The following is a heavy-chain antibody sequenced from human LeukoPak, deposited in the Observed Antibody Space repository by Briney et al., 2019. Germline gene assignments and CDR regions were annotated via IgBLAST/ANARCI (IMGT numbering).Heavy chain of an antibody. J-gene: IGHJ6*03. CDR3: ARSIYEDCSSTSCKDYYYYYYMDV. V-gene: IGHV1-46*01. CDR1: GYTFTSYY. Sequence: ASVKVSCKASGYTFTSYYMHWVRQAPGQGLEWMGIINPSGGSTSYAQKFQGRVTMTRDMSTSTVYMELSSLRSEDTAVYYCARSIYEDCSSTSCKDYYYYYYMDVWGKGTTVTVSS. D-gene: IGHD2-2*01. CDR2: INPSGGST.